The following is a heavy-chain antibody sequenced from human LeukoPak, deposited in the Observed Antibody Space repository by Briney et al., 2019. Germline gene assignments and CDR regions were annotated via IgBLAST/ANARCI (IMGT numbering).Heavy chain of an antibody. CDR2: IYTSGST. V-gene: IGHV4-4*07. J-gene: IGHJ4*02. CDR1: GGSISSYY. Sequence: SETLSLTYTVSGGSISSYYWSWIRQPAGKGLEWIGRIYTSGSTNYNPSLKSRVTMSVDTSKNQFSLKLSSVTAADTAVYYCARSLGYCTNGVCPRYFDYWGQGTLVTVSS. CDR3: ARSLGYCTNGVCPRYFDY. D-gene: IGHD2-8*01.